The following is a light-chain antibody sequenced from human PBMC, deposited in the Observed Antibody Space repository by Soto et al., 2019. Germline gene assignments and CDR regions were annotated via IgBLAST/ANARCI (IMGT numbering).Light chain of an antibody. Sequence: QSALAXPPSASGSPGQSVTISCTGTKNDIGVYDFVSWYQHHPGKAPRLIIYEVVQRPSGVPDRFSGSKSGNTASLTVSGLQAADEADYFCKSYAGSNTYVFGSGTKVTVL. V-gene: IGLV2-8*01. CDR3: KSYAGSNTYV. J-gene: IGLJ1*01. CDR1: KNDIGVYDF. CDR2: EVV.